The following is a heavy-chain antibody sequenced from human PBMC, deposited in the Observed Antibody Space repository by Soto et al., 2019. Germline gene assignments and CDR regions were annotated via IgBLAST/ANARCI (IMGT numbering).Heavy chain of an antibody. Sequence: SHARTVSDGCITSYCWTWIRQPPGEGLEWIGCICNSGTTNYNPSLKSRVAISMNSLRAEDTAVYYCAKDLLGGYDYPYYGMDVWGQGTTVTVSS. CDR1: DGCITSYC. CDR2: ICNSGTT. J-gene: IGHJ6*02. D-gene: IGHD5-12*01. V-gene: IGHV4-59*01. CDR3: YYGMDV.